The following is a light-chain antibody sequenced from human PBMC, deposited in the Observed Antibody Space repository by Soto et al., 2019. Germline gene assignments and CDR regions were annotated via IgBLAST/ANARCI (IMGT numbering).Light chain of an antibody. CDR1: SSDVGGYNF. Sequence: QSALTQPASVSGSPGQSITITCTGTSSDVGGYNFVSWYQQHPGKAPKLMLFEVSNRPSGVSNRFSGSKSDNTASLTISGLQTEDEADYYCASYTGSNTLLFGGGTKVTVL. V-gene: IGLV2-14*01. CDR3: ASYTGSNTLL. J-gene: IGLJ2*01. CDR2: EVS.